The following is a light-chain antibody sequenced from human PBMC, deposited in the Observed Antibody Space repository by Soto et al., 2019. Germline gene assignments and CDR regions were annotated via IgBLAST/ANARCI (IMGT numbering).Light chain of an antibody. Sequence: QSVLTQPASVSGSPGQSITISCTGTSSDVGAYNFVSWYQQHPGKAHKLMIYDVTNRPSGVSSRFSGSKSGNTASLAISGLQAEDEADYYCSSYTTSNTLVFGGGTKLTVL. CDR1: SSDVGAYNF. J-gene: IGLJ2*01. CDR2: DVT. V-gene: IGLV2-14*03. CDR3: SSYTTSNTLV.